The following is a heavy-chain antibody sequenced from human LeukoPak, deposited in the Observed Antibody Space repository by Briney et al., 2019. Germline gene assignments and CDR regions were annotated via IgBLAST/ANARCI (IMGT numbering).Heavy chain of an antibody. J-gene: IGHJ5*02. CDR3: ARDRPGGENDWFDP. D-gene: IGHD3-16*01. CDR2: IYYSGST. V-gene: IGHV4-59*01. Sequence: SETLSLTCTVSGGSISSYYWSWIRQPPGKGLEWIGYIYYSGSTNYNPSLKSRVSISVDTSKNQFSLKLSSVTAADTAVYYCARDRPGGENDWFDPWGQGPLVTVPS. CDR1: GGSISSYY.